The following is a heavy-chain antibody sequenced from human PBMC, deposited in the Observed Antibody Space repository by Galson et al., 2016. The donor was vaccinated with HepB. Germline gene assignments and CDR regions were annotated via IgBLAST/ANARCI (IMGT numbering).Heavy chain of an antibody. CDR2: ISSTGRT. D-gene: IGHD3-16*01. CDR1: TVSIGSGSYY. Sequence: TLSLTCSVSTVSIGSGSYYWSWIRQHPGMGQEYIGYISSTGRTYYNPSLESRVAISVDTSEDQFSVRLTSVTAADTAVYYCATRPPYVIWLPYFDYWGQGALVTVSS. CDR3: ATRPPYVIWLPYFDY. J-gene: IGHJ4*02. V-gene: IGHV4-31*03.